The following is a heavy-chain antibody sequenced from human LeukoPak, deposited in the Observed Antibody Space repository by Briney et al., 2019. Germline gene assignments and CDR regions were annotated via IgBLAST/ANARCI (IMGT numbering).Heavy chain of an antibody. D-gene: IGHD2/OR15-2a*01. CDR2: MNPSVGG. CDR1: GGSFSAHY. Sequence: SETLSLTCAVYGGSFSAHYWSWIRQTPGKGQEWIGDMNPSVGGNYNPSLRSRVAISLDTSMNQFSLRLDSVTAADTAVYFCARTGDTTFYYHYFDYWSPGALVTVSS. V-gene: IGHV4-34*01. CDR3: ARTGDTTFYYHYFDY. J-gene: IGHJ4*02.